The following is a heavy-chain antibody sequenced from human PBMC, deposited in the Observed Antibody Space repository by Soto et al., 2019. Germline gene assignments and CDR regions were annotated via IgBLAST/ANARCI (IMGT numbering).Heavy chain of an antibody. V-gene: IGHV3-9*01. D-gene: IGHD5-12*01. Sequence: PGGSLRLSCAASGFTFDDYAMHWVRRAPGKGLEWVPGISWNSGKIAYADSVRGRFTISRDNAKNSLYLQMNSLRNEDTALYYCARDIGYSGFNGFDPWGQGTLVTVSS. CDR2: ISWNSGKI. CDR1: GFTFDDYA. J-gene: IGHJ5*02. CDR3: ARDIGYSGFNGFDP.